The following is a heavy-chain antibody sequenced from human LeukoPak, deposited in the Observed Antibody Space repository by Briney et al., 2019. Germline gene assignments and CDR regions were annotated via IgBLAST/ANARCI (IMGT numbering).Heavy chain of an antibody. CDR3: ARGGVGAMVWFDP. CDR2: INPNSGGT. CDR1: GYTFTGYY. J-gene: IGHJ5*02. Sequence: GASVTVSCKASGYTFTGYYMHWVRQAPGQGLEWMGWINPNSGGTNYAQKFQGRVTMTRDTSISTAYMELSRLRSDDTAVYYCARGGVGAMVWFDPWGQGTLVTVSS. V-gene: IGHV1-2*02. D-gene: IGHD1-26*01.